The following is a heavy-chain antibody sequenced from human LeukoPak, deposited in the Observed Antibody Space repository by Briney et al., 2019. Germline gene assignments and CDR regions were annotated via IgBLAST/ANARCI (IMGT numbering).Heavy chain of an antibody. V-gene: IGHV4-39*07. Sequence: SETLSLTCTVSGGSISSSSYYWGWIRQPPGKGLEWIGSIYYSGSTYYNPSLKSRVTISVDMSKNQFSLKLSSVTAADTAVYYCARGHLYDILTGYAKYNWFDPWGQGTLVTVSS. D-gene: IGHD3-9*01. CDR2: IYYSGST. J-gene: IGHJ5*02. CDR1: GGSISSSSYY. CDR3: ARGHLYDILTGYAKYNWFDP.